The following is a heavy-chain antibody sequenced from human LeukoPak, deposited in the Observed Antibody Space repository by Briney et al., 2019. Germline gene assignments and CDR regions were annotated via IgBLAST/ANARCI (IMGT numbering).Heavy chain of an antibody. Sequence: GASVKVSCKASGGTFSSYAISWVRQAPGQGLEWMGGIIPILGTANYAQKFQGRVTITADESTSTAYMELSSLRSEDTAVYYCARGTTAMVNDYWGQGTLVTVSS. V-gene: IGHV1-69*01. CDR3: ARGTTAMVNDY. J-gene: IGHJ4*02. D-gene: IGHD5-18*01. CDR2: IIPILGTA. CDR1: GGTFSSYA.